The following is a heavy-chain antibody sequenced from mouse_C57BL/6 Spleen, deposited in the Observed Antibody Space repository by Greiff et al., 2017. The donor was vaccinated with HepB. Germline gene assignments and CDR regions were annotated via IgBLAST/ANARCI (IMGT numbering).Heavy chain of an antibody. D-gene: IGHD1-1*01. CDR2: IYPSDSET. CDR1: GYTFTSYW. J-gene: IGHJ4*01. V-gene: IGHV1-61*01. CDR3: ARGDTTVVAPYAMDY. Sequence: QVQLQQPGAELVRPGSSVKLSCKASGYTFTSYWMDWVKQRPGQGLEWIGNIYPSDSETHYNQKFKDKATLTVDKSYSTAYMQLSSLTSEDSAVYYCARGDTTVVAPYAMDYWGQGTSVTVSS.